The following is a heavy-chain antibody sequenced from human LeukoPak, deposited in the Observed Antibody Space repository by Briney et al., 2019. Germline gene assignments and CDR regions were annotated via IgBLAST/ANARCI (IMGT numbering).Heavy chain of an antibody. D-gene: IGHD6-13*01. Sequence: SETLSLTCAVYGGSFSGYYWSWIRQPPGKGLEWIGEINHSGSTNYNPSLKSRVTISVDTSKNQFSLKLSSVTAADTAMYYCARGVYIAAAQYAYWGQGTLVTVSS. CDR2: INHSGST. V-gene: IGHV4-34*01. CDR1: GGSFSGYY. CDR3: ARGVYIAAAQYAY. J-gene: IGHJ4*02.